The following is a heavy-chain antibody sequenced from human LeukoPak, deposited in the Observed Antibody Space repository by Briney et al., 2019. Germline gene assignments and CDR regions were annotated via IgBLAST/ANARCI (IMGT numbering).Heavy chain of an antibody. J-gene: IGHJ6*01. V-gene: IGHV3-23*01. D-gene: IGHD6-13*01. CDR2: ISGSGGST. CDR1: GFTFSSYA. CDR3: AKNAIGKAAAHNLHGMEV. Sequence: PGGSLRLSCAASGFTFSSYAMSWVRQAPGKGLEWVSAISGSGGSTYYADSVKGRFTISRDNSKNTLYLQMNSLRAEDTAVYYCAKNAIGKAAAHNLHGMEVWGQGTTDTVSP.